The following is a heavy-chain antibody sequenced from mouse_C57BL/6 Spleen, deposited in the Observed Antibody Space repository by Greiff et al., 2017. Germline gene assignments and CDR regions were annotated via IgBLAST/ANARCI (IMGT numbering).Heavy chain of an antibody. CDR1: GYSFTGYY. J-gene: IGHJ2*01. V-gene: IGHV1-42*01. CDR2: INPSTGGT. D-gene: IGHD1-1*01. Sequence: VQLQQSGPELVKPGASVKISCKASGYSFTGYYMNWVKQSPEKSLEWIGEINPSTGGTTYNQKFKAKATLTVDKSSSTAYMQLKSLTSEDSAVYDSARDDSSYLGCWGQGTTPTVSS. CDR3: ARDDSSYLGC.